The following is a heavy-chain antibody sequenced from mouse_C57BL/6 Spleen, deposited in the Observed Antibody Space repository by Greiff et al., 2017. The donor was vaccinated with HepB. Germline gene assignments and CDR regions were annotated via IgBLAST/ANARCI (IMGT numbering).Heavy chain of an antibody. Sequence: EVKLVESGGGLVKPGGSLKLSCAASGFTFSDYGMHWVRQAPEKGLEWVAYISSGSSTIYYADTVKGRFTISRDNAKNTLFLQMTSLRSEDTAMYYCARHDCYPRYWYFDVWGTGTTVTVSS. V-gene: IGHV5-17*01. CDR2: ISSGSSTI. CDR1: GFTFSDYG. D-gene: IGHD2-3*01. J-gene: IGHJ1*03. CDR3: ARHDCYPRYWYFDV.